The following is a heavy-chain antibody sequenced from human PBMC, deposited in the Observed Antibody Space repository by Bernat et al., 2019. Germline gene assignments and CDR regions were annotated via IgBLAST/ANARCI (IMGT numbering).Heavy chain of an antibody. CDR3: AREVDTAMADYYYYYGMDV. V-gene: IGHV4-31*03. D-gene: IGHD5-18*01. Sequence: QVQLQESGPGLVEPSQTLSLTCTVSGGSISSGGYYWTWIRLHPEKGLEWIGYIYDSGSTYYDPSLKSRVTISVDTSKNQFSLKLSSVTAADTAVYYCAREVDTAMADYYYYYGMDVWGQGTTVTVSS. J-gene: IGHJ6*02. CDR1: GGSISSGGYY. CDR2: IYDSGST.